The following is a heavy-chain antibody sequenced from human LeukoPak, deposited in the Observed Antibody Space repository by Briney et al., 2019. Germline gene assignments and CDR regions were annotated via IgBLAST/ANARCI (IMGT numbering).Heavy chain of an antibody. CDR3: ARHAWFKHHFDY. CDR1: GGSVSSYY. CDR2: MSYSGRT. J-gene: IGHJ4*02. D-gene: IGHD3-10*01. Sequence: SETLSLACTVSGGSVSSYYWSWIRQTPEKGLEWIGYMSYSGRTDYGPSLKSRVTMSVDTSKNQFSLRLSSVTAADTAVYYCARHAWFKHHFDYWGQGTLVTVSS. V-gene: IGHV4-59*08.